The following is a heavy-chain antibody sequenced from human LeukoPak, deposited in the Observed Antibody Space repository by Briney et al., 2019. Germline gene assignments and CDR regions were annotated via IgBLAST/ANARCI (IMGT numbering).Heavy chain of an antibody. CDR1: GFTFSTYW. J-gene: IGHJ6*03. CDR2: INQDGSEK. Sequence: GGSLRLSCAASGFTFSTYWMSWVRQAPGKGLEWVANINQDGSEKYYVDSVKGRFTISRDNAKNSLYLQMNSLRAEDTAVYYCARGRYCSSTSCWGYYYYYMDVWGKGTTVTVSS. V-gene: IGHV3-7*01. CDR3: ARGRYCSSTSCWGYYYYYMDV. D-gene: IGHD2-2*01.